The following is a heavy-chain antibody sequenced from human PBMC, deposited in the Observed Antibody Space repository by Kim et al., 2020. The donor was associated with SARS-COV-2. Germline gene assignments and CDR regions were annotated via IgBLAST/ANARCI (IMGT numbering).Heavy chain of an antibody. CDR1: GASISRGGYY. CDR3: ARMGQQLIPAIFDP. D-gene: IGHD6-13*01. Sequence: SETLSLTCLVSGASISRGGYYWGWLRQPPGKGLEWIMSLYYSGSSYYNPSLESRVTISVDTSKNQFSLRLKSVTAADTAVYFCARMGQQLIPAIFDPWG. V-gene: IGHV4-39*07. CDR2: LYYSGSS. J-gene: IGHJ5*02.